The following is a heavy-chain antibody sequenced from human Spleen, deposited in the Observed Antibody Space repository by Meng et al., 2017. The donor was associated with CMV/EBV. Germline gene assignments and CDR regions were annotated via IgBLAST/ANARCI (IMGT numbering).Heavy chain of an antibody. Sequence: LTCDVSGGANSNNNWWSWLRQPPGKGLEWIGEIYHSGTTNYNPSLKSRVSISVDKSKNQFSLRLTSVTAADTAVYYCARDIGNYFDSWGQGALVTVSS. CDR2: IYHSGTT. D-gene: IGHD1-26*01. J-gene: IGHJ4*02. V-gene: IGHV4-4*02. CDR1: GGANSNNNW. CDR3: ARDIGNYFDS.